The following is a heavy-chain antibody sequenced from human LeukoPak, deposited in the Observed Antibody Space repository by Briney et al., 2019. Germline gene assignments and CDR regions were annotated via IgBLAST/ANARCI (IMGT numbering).Heavy chain of an antibody. J-gene: IGHJ4*02. CDR3: ARDISGYYYFDY. CDR2: IWYDGSNK. Sequence: GGSPRLSCAASGFTFSNYGMHWVRQAPGKGLEWVAVIWYDGSNKCYADSVKGRFIISRDNSKNTLYLQMNSLRAEDTAVYYCARDISGYYYFDYWGQGTLGTVSS. V-gene: IGHV3-33*01. D-gene: IGHD3-22*01. CDR1: GFTFSNYG.